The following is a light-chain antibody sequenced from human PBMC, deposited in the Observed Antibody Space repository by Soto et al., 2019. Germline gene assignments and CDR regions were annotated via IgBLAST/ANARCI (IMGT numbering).Light chain of an antibody. CDR2: KAS. V-gene: IGKV1-5*03. J-gene: IGKJ2*01. CDR3: QEYKSYST. CDR1: QSISSW. Sequence: DIQMTQSPSTLSASVGGRVTITCRASQSISSWLAWYQQKPGKAPKLLIYKASSLESGVPSRFSGSGSGTEFALTISCLQPDDFASYYCQEYKSYSTFGQGTKLEIK.